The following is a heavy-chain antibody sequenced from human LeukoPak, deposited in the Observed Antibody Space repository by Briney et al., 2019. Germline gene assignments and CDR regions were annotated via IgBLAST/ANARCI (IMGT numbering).Heavy chain of an antibody. J-gene: IGHJ4*02. D-gene: IGHD2-2*03. CDR2: IGTAGDT. Sequence: GGSLRLSCAASGFTFSTYDMHWVRRGTEKGLEWVSVIGTAGDTYYPGSVKGRFTISRENAKNSLYLQVGSLRVEDMAVYYCARVGDRSGNGYSHWGQGTLVTVSS. V-gene: IGHV3-13*01. CDR3: ARVGDRSGNGYSH. CDR1: GFTFSTYD.